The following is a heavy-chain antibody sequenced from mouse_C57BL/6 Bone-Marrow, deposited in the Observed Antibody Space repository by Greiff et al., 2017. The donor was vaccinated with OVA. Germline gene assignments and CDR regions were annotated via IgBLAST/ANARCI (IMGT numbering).Heavy chain of an antibody. CDR1: GFTFSSYA. CDR3: ARDGNLAGTNRDYFDY. V-gene: IGHV5-4*01. CDR2: ISDGGSYT. D-gene: IGHD4-1*01. J-gene: IGHJ2*01. Sequence: EVKLMESGGGLVKPGGSLKLSCAASGFTFSSYAMSWVRQTPEKRLEWVATISDGGSYTYYPDNVKGRFTISRDNAKNNLYLQMSHLKSEDTAMYYCARDGNLAGTNRDYFDYWGQGTTLTVSS.